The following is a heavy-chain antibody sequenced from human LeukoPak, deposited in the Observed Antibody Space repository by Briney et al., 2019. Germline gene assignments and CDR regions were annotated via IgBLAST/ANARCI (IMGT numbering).Heavy chain of an antibody. V-gene: IGHV4-4*07. CDR2: IYTRGST. Sequence: PSETLSLTCTVSGGSINNYYGSWIRQPAGKGLEGMGRIYTRGSTKYNPSLKGRITMSVDTSKNQISLKLSSVTAADTAVYCCASGRYCSADICSGGDAFDISGEGTMVSVSS. CDR3: ASGRYCSADICSGGDAFDI. J-gene: IGHJ3*02. CDR1: GGSINNYY. D-gene: IGHD2-15*01.